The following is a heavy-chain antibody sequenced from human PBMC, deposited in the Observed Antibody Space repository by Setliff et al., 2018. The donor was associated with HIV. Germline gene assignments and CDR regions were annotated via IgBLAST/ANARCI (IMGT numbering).Heavy chain of an antibody. D-gene: IGHD5-12*01. CDR1: GFTFNNYD. Sequence: GESLRLSCAVSGFTFNNYDMGWVRQAPGKGLEWVSSVSGGGGTTKYADSVKGRFTIFRDDLKNTVFLQMNGLRVGDTAVYYCVKEGLSDYDYVGYSDHWGQGTLVTVSS. V-gene: IGHV3-23*01. J-gene: IGHJ4*02. CDR2: VSGGGGTT. CDR3: VKEGLSDYDYVGYSDH.